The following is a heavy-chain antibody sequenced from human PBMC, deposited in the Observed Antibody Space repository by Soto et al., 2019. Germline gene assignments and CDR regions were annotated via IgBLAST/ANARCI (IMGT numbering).Heavy chain of an antibody. CDR3: ARRKVKWLRLKGADAFDI. CDR2: IYYSGST. D-gene: IGHD5-12*01. J-gene: IGHJ3*02. Sequence: SETLSLTCTVSGGSISSYYWSWIRQPPGKGLEWIGYIYYSGSTNYNPSLKSRVTISVDTSKNQFSLKLSSVTAADTAVYYCARRKVKWLRLKGADAFDIWGQGTIVTVSS. CDR1: GGSISSYY. V-gene: IGHV4-59*08.